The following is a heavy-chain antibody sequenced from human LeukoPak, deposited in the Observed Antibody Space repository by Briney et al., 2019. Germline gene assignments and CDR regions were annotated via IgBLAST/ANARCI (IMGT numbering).Heavy chain of an antibody. V-gene: IGHV3-48*03. D-gene: IGHD6-19*01. CDR3: ARQSVAGSFDY. J-gene: IGHJ4*02. Sequence: GGSLTLSCAASGFSFSTYEMNWVRQGPGKGLEWVSDISSRSSSIHYADSVKGRFAISRDNAKNSLYLQMNSLRAEDTAVYYCARQSVAGSFDYWGQGTLVTVSS. CDR2: ISSRSSSI. CDR1: GFSFSTYE.